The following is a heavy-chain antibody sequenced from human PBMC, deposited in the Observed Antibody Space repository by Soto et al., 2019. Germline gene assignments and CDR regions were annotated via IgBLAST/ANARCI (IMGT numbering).Heavy chain of an antibody. V-gene: IGHV4-4*02. Sequence: QMQLQESGPGLVKPSGTLSLTCGVSGGSISSSKWWTWVRQPPGKGPGWIGEIYHSGSTNYNPSLSSRVTVSLAKSKNRFVLTGVSVTGADAAVYYCASQGFCGSTVASFLVIGYCDVWGRGILVTVSS. CDR3: ASQGFCGSTVASFLVIGYCDV. CDR2: IYHSGST. D-gene: IGHD3-16*02. J-gene: IGHJ2*01. CDR1: GGSISSSKW.